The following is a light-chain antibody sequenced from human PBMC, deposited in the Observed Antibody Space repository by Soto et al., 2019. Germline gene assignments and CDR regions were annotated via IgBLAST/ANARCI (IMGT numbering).Light chain of an antibody. Sequence: EIVLTQSPATLSLSPGGRATLSCRASQSVGTFFAWYQQKPGQAPRLLIYDASNRATGIPARFSGSGSGTDFTLTISSLEPEDFALYYCQQCYNWPQWTFGQGTKVDIK. J-gene: IGKJ1*01. CDR1: QSVGTF. V-gene: IGKV3-11*01. CDR2: DAS. CDR3: QQCYNWPQWT.